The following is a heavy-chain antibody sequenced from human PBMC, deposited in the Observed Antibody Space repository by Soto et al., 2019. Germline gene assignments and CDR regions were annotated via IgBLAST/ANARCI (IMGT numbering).Heavy chain of an antibody. Sequence: GGSLRLSCAVAGFTFSNNIIWCGQPPAEGRVWWLFTHSGGTTHYTDSVRGRFTISRDNSKNTLYLQMDRLRVDDTAVYFCARDAISPLDYWGQGTLVTVSS. J-gene: IGHJ4*02. CDR2: THSGGTT. V-gene: IGHV3-53*01. CDR1: GFTFSNNI. CDR3: ARDAISPLDY. D-gene: IGHD3-3*02.